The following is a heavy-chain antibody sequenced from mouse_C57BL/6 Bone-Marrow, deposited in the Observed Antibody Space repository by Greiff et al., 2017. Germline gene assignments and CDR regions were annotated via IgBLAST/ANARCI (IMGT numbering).Heavy chain of an antibody. J-gene: IGHJ3*01. CDR3: ARGGTLRSIYYYGSRFAY. Sequence: ESGPGLVKPSQSLSLTCSVTGYSITSGYYWNWIRQFPGNKLEWMGYISYDGSNNYNPSLKNRISITRDTSKNQFFLKLNSVTTEDTATYYCARGGTLRSIYYYGSRFAYWGQGTLVTVSA. CDR2: ISYDGSN. D-gene: IGHD1-1*01. V-gene: IGHV3-6*01. CDR1: GYSITSGYY.